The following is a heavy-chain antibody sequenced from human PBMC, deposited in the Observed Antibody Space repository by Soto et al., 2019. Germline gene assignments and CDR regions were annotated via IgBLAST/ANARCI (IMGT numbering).Heavy chain of an antibody. CDR2: IIPIFGTA. Sequence: GASVKVSCTASGGTFSSYASSWVRQAPGQGLEWMGGIIPIFGTANYAQKFQGRVTITADNSKNTLYLQMNSLGAEDTAAYYCTGEVASDYSGQGTLVTVYS. J-gene: IGHJ4*02. CDR3: TGEVASDY. V-gene: IGHV1-69*06. D-gene: IGHD2-21*01. CDR1: GGTFSSYA.